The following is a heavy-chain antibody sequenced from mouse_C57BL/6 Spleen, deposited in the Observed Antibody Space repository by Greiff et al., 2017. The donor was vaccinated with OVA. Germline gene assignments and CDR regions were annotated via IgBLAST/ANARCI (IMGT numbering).Heavy chain of an antibody. D-gene: IGHD1-1*01. J-gene: IGHJ2*01. CDR3: ARGATVVAEEYYFDY. V-gene: IGHV1-80*01. CDR1: GYAFSSYW. CDR2: IYPGDGDT. Sequence: VKLMESGAELVKPGASVKISCKASGYAFSSYWMNWVKQRPGKGLEWIGQIYPGDGDTNYNGKFKGKATLTADKSSSTAYMQLSSLTYEDSAVYYCARGATVVAEEYYFDYWGQGTTLTVSS.